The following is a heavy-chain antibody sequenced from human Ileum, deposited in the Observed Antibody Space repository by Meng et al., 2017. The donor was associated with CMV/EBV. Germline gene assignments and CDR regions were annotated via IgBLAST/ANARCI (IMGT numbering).Heavy chain of an antibody. CDR1: GSISSSDYY. Sequence: GSISSSDYYWGWIRQPPGKGLEWIGSIYYRGSTYYNPSLESRVTISVDTSKNQFSLKLSSVTAADTAVFYYARLSFTGNRSRRGFDPWGQGTLVTVSS. CDR2: IYYRGST. V-gene: IGHV4-39*07. J-gene: IGHJ5*02. CDR3: ARLSFTGNRSRRGFDP. D-gene: IGHD1-14*01.